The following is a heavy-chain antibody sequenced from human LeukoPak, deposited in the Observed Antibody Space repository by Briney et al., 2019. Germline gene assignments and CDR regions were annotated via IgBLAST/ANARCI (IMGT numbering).Heavy chain of an antibody. Sequence: SETLSLTCTVSGGSISSGSYYWSWIRQPAGKGLEWIGRIYTSGSTNYNPSLKSRVTISVDTSKNQFSLKLSSVTAADTAVYYCARQEAVAFDIWGQGTMVTVSS. CDR1: GGSISSGSYY. CDR2: IYTSGST. CDR3: ARQEAVAFDI. V-gene: IGHV4-61*02. D-gene: IGHD6-19*01. J-gene: IGHJ3*02.